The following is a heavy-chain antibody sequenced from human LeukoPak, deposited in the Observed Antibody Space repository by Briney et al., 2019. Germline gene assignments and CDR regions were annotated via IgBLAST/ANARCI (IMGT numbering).Heavy chain of an antibody. J-gene: IGHJ4*02. CDR1: GGSIISYY. V-gene: IGHV4-59*01. Sequence: SETLSLTCTVSGGSIISYYWTWIRQPPGKGLEWIGHMYYSGNTNYNPSLKSRVTISVDTSKNQFSLKLSSVTAADTAVYYCARAGSGWSFDSWGQGTLATVSS. CDR2: MYYSGNT. CDR3: ARAGSGWSFDS. D-gene: IGHD6-19*01.